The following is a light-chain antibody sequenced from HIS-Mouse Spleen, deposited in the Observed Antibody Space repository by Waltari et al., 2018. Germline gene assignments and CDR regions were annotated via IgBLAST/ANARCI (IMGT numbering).Light chain of an antibody. CDR1: QGVSSN. V-gene: IGKV3-15*01. CDR2: GAS. CDR3: QQYNNWWT. Sequence: EIVMTQSPATLSVSPGERATLSCRASQGVSSNLAWYQQKPCQAPRLLIYGASTRATGIPARFSGSGSGTEFTLTISSMQSEDFAVYYCQQYNNWWTFGQGTKVEIK. J-gene: IGKJ1*01.